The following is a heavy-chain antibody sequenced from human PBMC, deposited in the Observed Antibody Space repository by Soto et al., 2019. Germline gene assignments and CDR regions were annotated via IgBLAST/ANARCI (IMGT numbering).Heavy chain of an antibody. CDR1: GFTFGYFS. CDR2: IRSKDYGGTT. Sequence: PGGSLRLSCATSGFTFGYFSISWVRQAPGRGLEWVGFIRSKDYGGTTGYAASVKGRFAISRDDSTGIAYLQMNSLKIEDTAVYYCTREIPYFDSWGQGTLVTVSS. CDR3: TREIPYFDS. V-gene: IGHV3-49*02. J-gene: IGHJ4*02.